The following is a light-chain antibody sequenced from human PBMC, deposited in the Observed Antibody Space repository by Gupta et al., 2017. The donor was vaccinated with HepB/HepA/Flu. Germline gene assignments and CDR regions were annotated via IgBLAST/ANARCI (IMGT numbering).Light chain of an antibody. CDR2: SNN. Sequence: QSVLTQPPSASGTPGKGVTISCSGSSSTIGSNTVNWYQQLPGTAPKLLIYSNNQRPSGVPDRFSGSKSGTSASLAISGLQSEDEADYYCAAWDDSLNGWVFGGGTKLTVL. CDR3: AAWDDSLNGWV. J-gene: IGLJ3*02. V-gene: IGLV1-44*01. CDR1: SSTIGSNT.